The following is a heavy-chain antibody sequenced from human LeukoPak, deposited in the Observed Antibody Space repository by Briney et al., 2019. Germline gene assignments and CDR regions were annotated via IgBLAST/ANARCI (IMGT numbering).Heavy chain of an antibody. D-gene: IGHD5-18*01. Sequence: PSETLSLTCTVSGGSISSSSYYWGWIRQPPGKGLEWIGSIYYSGSTYYNPSLKSRVTISVDTSKNQFSLKLSSVTAADTAAYYCARRIQLWSYYFDYWGQGTLVSVSS. V-gene: IGHV4-39*01. CDR3: ARRIQLWSYYFDY. CDR1: GGSISSSSYY. CDR2: IYYSGST. J-gene: IGHJ4*02.